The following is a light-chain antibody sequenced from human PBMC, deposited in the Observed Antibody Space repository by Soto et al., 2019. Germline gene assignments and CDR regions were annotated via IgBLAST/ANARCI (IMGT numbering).Light chain of an antibody. CDR1: QSVSSN. Sequence: EIVMTQSPATLSVSPGERATLSCRASQSVSSNLAWYQQKPGQAPRLLIYGASTRATGIPARFSGSRSGTEFTLTISILQSEDFAVYYCQQYNNWPPGTFGQGTKVEIK. CDR2: GAS. V-gene: IGKV3-15*01. CDR3: QQYNNWPPGT. J-gene: IGKJ1*01.